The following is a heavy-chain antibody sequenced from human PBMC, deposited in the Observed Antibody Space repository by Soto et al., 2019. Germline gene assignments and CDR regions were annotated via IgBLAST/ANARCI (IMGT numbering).Heavy chain of an antibody. CDR3: ACGGAMITFGGVIVGHWFDP. V-gene: IGHV1-18*01. D-gene: IGHD3-16*02. CDR2: ISAYNGNT. CDR1: GYTFTSYG. Sequence: ASVKVSCKASGYTFTSYGISWVRQAPGQGLEWMGWISAYNGNTNYAQKLQGRVTMTTDTSTSTAYMELRSLRSDDTAVYHCACGGAMITFGGVIVGHWFDPWGQGTLVTVSS. J-gene: IGHJ5*02.